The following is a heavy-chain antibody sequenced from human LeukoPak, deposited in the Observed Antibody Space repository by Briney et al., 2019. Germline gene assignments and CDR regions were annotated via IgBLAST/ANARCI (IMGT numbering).Heavy chain of an antibody. V-gene: IGHV3-11*01. CDR1: GFTFSDYY. CDR2: ISSSGSTI. D-gene: IGHD3-22*01. J-gene: IGHJ4*02. Sequence: GGSLRLSCAASGFTFSDYYMSWIRQAPGKGLEWVSYISSSGSTIYYADSVKGRFTIFRDNAKNSLYLQMNSLRAEDTAVYYCARDLYYYDSSGSKDLDYWGQGTLVTVSS. CDR3: ARDLYYYDSSGSKDLDY.